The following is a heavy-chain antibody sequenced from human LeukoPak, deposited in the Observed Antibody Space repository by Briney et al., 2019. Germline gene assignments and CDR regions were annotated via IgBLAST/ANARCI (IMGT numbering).Heavy chain of an antibody. V-gene: IGHV2-5*01. J-gene: IGHJ4*02. CDR3: AHSPISGYSLRY. D-gene: IGHD5-12*01. CDR1: GFSLSTSGVG. Sequence: SGPTLVKSTQTLTLTCTFSGFSLSTSGVGVGWIRQPPGKALEWLALIYWNDDKRYSPSLKSRLTITKDTSKNQVVLTMTNMDPVDTATYYCAHSPISGYSLRYWGQGTLVTVSS. CDR2: IYWNDDK.